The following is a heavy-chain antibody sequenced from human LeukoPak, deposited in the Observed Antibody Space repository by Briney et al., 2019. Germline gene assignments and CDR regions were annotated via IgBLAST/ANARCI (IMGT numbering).Heavy chain of an antibody. V-gene: IGHV3-23*01. CDR1: GFTLSKYA. CDR3: AKGLKTAVGPYMGYHYYMDV. CDR2: VNDRGTGT. J-gene: IGHJ6*03. D-gene: IGHD5-18*01. Sequence: PGGSLRLSCAASGFTLSKYAMSWVRQAPGKGLERVSTVNDRGTGTYYADSVKGRFTISRDNSKNTLSLQMISLRAEDTALYYCAKGLKTAVGPYMGYHYYMDVWGKGTTVTVSS.